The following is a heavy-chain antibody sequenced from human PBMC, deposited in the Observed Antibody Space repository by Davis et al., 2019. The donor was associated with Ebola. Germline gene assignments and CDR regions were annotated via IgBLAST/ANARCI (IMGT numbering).Heavy chain of an antibody. V-gene: IGHV3-21*01. Sequence: GGSLRLSCAASGFTFSSYSMNWVRQAPGKGLEWVSSISSSSSYIYYADSVKGRFTISRDNAKNSLYLQMNSLRAEDTAVYYCARDGYSSSWPPSYYYYGMDVWSQGTTVTVSS. J-gene: IGHJ6*02. D-gene: IGHD6-13*01. CDR3: ARDGYSSSWPPSYYYYGMDV. CDR2: ISSSSSYI. CDR1: GFTFSSYS.